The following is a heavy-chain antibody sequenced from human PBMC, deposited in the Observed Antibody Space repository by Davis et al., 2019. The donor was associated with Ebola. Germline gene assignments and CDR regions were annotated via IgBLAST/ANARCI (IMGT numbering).Heavy chain of an antibody. CDR3: ALRRGSY. CDR1: GGSISSSRYY. Sequence: SETLSLTCTVSGGSISSSRYYWGWIRQPPGKGLEWIGNIYYNGNTYYNPSLKSRVTISLDTSKNQFSLKLSSVTAADTAVYYCALRRGSYWGQGTLVTVSS. D-gene: IGHD3-16*01. CDR2: IYYNGNT. J-gene: IGHJ4*02. V-gene: IGHV4-39*07.